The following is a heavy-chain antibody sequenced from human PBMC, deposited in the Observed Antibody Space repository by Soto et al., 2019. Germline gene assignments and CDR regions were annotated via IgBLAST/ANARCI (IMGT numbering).Heavy chain of an antibody. CDR2: IDWDDDK. CDR1: GFSLSTSGMC. D-gene: IGHD3-10*01. V-gene: IGHV2-70*01. J-gene: IGHJ6*02. CDR3: ARIRTKTLWFGELSSLHGMDV. Sequence: SGPTLVNPTQTLTLTCTFSGFSLSTSGMCVSWIRQPPGKALEWLALIDWDDDKYYSTSLKTRLTISKDTSKNQVVLTMTNMDPVDTATYYCARIRTKTLWFGELSSLHGMDVWGQGTTVTVSS.